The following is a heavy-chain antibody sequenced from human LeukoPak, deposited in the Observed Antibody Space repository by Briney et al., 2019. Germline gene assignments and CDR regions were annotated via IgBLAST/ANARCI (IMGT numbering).Heavy chain of an antibody. D-gene: IGHD6-19*01. V-gene: IGHV4-39*01. CDR1: GGSISSSSYY. CDR2: MYYSGST. Sequence: SETLSLTCTVSGGSISSSSYYWGWIRQPPGKGLEWIGTMYYSGSTYYNPSLKSRVTISVDTSKNQFSLKVSSVTAADTAVYYCARLPSSGRLRYYFDYWGQGTLVTVSS. CDR3: ARLPSSGRLRYYFDY. J-gene: IGHJ4*02.